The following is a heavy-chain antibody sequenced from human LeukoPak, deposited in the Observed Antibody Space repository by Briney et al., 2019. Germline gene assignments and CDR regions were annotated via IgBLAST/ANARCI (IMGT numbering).Heavy chain of an antibody. Sequence: SETLSLTCTVSGGSISTYYWSWIRQPPGKGLECIGYMYYSGSTNYSPSLKSRVTISVDTSRNQFSLNLSSMTAADTAVYYCARGRPYNVGLPPWFDPWGQGTLVTVSS. CDR3: ARGRPYNVGLPPWFDP. CDR2: MYYSGST. CDR1: GGSISTYY. V-gene: IGHV4-59*12. J-gene: IGHJ5*02. D-gene: IGHD1-14*01.